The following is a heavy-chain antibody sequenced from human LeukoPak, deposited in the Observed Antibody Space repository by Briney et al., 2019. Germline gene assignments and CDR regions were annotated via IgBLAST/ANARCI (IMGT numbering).Heavy chain of an antibody. J-gene: IGHJ4*02. CDR1: GFTFSSYG. CDR2: ISSSSSTI. V-gene: IGHV3-48*01. CDR3: ARRAGAYSHPYDY. D-gene: IGHD4/OR15-4a*01. Sequence: GGSLRLSCAASGFTFSSYGMTWVRQAPGKGLEWVSYISSSSSTIYYADSVKGRFTISRDNAKNSLYLQLNSLRAEDTAVYYCARRAGAYSHPYDYWGQGTLVTVSS.